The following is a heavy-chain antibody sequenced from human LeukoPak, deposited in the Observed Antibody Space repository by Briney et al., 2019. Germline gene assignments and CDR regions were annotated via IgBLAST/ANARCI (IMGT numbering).Heavy chain of an antibody. Sequence: PSETLSLTCTVSGGSIRNYYWSWIRQPPGKGLEWIGYIYYSGSTNYNPSLKSRVTISVDTSNNRFSLKLSSVTAADTAVYYCARDRGGPERGYFDYWGQGTLVTVSS. CDR1: GGSIRNYY. D-gene: IGHD1-14*01. CDR3: ARDRGGPERGYFDY. J-gene: IGHJ4*02. CDR2: IYYSGST. V-gene: IGHV4-59*01.